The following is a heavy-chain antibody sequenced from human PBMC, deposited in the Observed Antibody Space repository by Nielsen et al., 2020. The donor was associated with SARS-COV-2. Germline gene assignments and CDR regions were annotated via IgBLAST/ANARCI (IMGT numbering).Heavy chain of an antibody. V-gene: IGHV1-69*08. Sequence: SVKVSCKGSGGIFNTYSISWVRQAPGQGLEWMGRIVPPLGTTNYAQKFQDRLTITADYMELSGLISEDTAVYYCARDSGFDNWGQGTLITVSS. CDR2: IVPPLGTT. D-gene: IGHD6-25*01. CDR3: ARDSGFDN. J-gene: IGHJ4*02. CDR1: GGIFNTYS.